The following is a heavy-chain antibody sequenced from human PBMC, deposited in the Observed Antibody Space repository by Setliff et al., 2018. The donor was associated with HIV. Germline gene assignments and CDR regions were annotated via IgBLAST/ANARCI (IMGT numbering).Heavy chain of an antibody. J-gene: IGHJ4*02. CDR3: TTSQESDC. CDR2: IKRKSDGLTL. Sequence: GGSLRLSCAAFGFNFSNAWMNWVRQAPGKGLEWVGRIKRKSDGLTLDYAAPVKGRFTISRDDLKNMLFLQMDSLQTEDTAVYYCTTSQESDCWGQGTLVTVSS. V-gene: IGHV3-15*07. CDR1: GFNFSNAW.